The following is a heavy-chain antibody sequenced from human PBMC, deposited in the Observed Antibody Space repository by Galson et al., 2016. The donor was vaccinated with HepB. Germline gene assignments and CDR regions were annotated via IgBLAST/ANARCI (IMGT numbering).Heavy chain of an antibody. CDR2: IHYNAGT. D-gene: IGHD3-22*01. CDR1: GDSITSPLYY. Sequence: SETLSLTCTVSGDSITSPLYYWGWIRQSPQKGLEWIGNIHYNAGTYYNPSLKSRGSISIDTSKRLFSLHMSSVTAADTALYYCARHEDNYYDSDDGPRGANWFDPWGQGTLVTVSS. J-gene: IGHJ5*02. CDR3: ARHEDNYYDSDDGPRGANWFDP. V-gene: IGHV4-39*01.